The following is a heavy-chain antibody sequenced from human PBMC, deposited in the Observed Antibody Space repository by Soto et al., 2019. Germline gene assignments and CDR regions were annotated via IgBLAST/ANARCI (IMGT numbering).Heavy chain of an antibody. D-gene: IGHD2-21*02. V-gene: IGHV3-43*01. CDR2: ISWDGGST. CDR3: STTATPGPVPFGY. Sequence: GGSLRLSCAASGFTFDDYTMHWVRQAPGKGLEWVSLISWDGGSTYYADSVKGRFTISRDNSKNSLYLQMNSLRTEDTALYYWSTTATPGPVPFGYWGQGTLVTVSS. J-gene: IGHJ4*02. CDR1: GFTFDDYT.